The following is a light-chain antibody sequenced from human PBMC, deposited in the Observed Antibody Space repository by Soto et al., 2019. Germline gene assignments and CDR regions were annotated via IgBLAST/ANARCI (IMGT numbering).Light chain of an antibody. CDR1: QSISSY. CDR3: QQSYRTPLA. Sequence: DTQMTQSPSSLSASVGDRVTITCRASQSISSYLNWYQQKPGKAPKLLIYAASSLQSGVPSRFSGSGSGTDITLTISSLQPEAFATYYYQQSYRTPLAFEPGIKMDIK. CDR2: AAS. V-gene: IGKV1-39*01. J-gene: IGKJ3*01.